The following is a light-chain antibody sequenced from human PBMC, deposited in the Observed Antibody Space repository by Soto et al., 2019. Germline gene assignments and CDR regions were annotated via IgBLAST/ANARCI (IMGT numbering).Light chain of an antibody. J-gene: IGKJ4*01. Sequence: EIVMTQSPATLSVSPGERATLSCRASQSISSNLAWYQQKPAQTPKLLIYVASTRGTGIPARFSGSGSGTEFIHTISSLQSEDLAAYYCQQYKFWSLSFGGGTKVEFK. V-gene: IGKV3-15*01. CDR1: QSISSN. CDR2: VAS. CDR3: QQYKFWSLS.